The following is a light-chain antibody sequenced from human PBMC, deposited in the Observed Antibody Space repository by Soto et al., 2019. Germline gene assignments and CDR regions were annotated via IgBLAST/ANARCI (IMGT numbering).Light chain of an antibody. CDR3: CSYAGNKIHYV. CDR2: EVS. J-gene: IGLJ1*01. Sequence: SVLTQPASVSGSPGQSITIACAGTSSDFGNFNLVSWYQHHPGKAPKLMIFEVSKRPSGVSNRYSGSKSGNTASLTISGLQAEDEADYYCCSYAGNKIHYVFGTGTKVTVL. CDR1: SSDFGNFNL. V-gene: IGLV2-23*02.